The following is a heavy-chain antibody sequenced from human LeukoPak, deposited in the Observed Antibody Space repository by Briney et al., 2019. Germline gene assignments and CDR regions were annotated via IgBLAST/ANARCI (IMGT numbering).Heavy chain of an antibody. V-gene: IGHV3-53*01. J-gene: IGHJ4*02. Sequence: GGSLRLSCAASGFTVSNNYISWVRQAPGKGLEWVAVIYSGGSTKYADSVKARFTISRDNSKNTVYLQMNSLRADDTAVYYCSRATLDNWAQGTLVTVSS. CDR3: SRATLDN. CDR2: IYSGGST. CDR1: GFTVSNNY.